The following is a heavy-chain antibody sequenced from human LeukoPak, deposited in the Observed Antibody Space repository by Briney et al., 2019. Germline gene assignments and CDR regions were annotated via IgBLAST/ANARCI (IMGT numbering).Heavy chain of an antibody. CDR1: GYTFTSYD. CDR3: ARVLYYYDSSGYYRSTNFDY. V-gene: IGHV1-8*01. J-gene: IGHJ4*02. Sequence: ASVKVSCKASGYTFTSYDINWVRQATGQGLEWMGWMNPNSGNTGYAQKFQGRVTMTRSTSISTAYMELSSLRSEDTAVYYCARVLYYYDSSGYYRSTNFDYWGQGTLVTVSS. D-gene: IGHD3-22*01. CDR2: MNPNSGNT.